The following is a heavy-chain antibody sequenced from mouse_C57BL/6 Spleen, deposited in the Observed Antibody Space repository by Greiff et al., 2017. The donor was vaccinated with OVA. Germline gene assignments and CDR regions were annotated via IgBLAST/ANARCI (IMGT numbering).Heavy chain of an antibody. CDR1: GFTFTDYY. J-gene: IGHJ2*01. V-gene: IGHV7-3*01. CDR2: IRNKANGYTT. Sequence: EVKLMESGGGLVQPGGSLSLSCAASGFTFTDYYMSWVRQPPGKGLEWLGFIRNKANGYTTEYSASVKGRFTISRDNSQSILYLQMHALRAEDSATYYCARYPSHYFDYWGQGTTLTVSS. CDR3: ARYPSHYFDY.